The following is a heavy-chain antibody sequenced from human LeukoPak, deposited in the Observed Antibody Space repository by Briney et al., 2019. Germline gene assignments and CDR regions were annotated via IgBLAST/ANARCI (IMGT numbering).Heavy chain of an antibody. CDR2: IIPILGIA. D-gene: IGHD2-15*01. V-gene: IGHV1-69*10. CDR1: GYRFTDYY. Sequence: ASVRVSCKASGYRFTDYYLHWVRQAPGQGLEWMGWIIPILGIANYAQKFQGRVTITADKSTSTAYMELSSLRSEDTAVYYCASDNRIVVVVAATPWFDPWAREPWSPSPQ. J-gene: IGHJ5*02. CDR3: ASDNRIVVVVAATPWFDP.